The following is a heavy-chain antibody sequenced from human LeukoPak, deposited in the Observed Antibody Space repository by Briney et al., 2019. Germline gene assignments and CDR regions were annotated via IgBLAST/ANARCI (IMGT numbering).Heavy chain of an antibody. Sequence: ASVKVSCKASGYTFTGYYTHWVRQAPGQGLEWMGWINPNSGGTNYAQKFQGRVTMTRDTSISTAYMELSRLRSDDTAVYYCARAATGYCSGGSCYVLGYWGQGTLVTVSS. J-gene: IGHJ4*02. D-gene: IGHD2-15*01. V-gene: IGHV1-2*02. CDR1: GYTFTGYY. CDR3: ARAATGYCSGGSCYVLGY. CDR2: INPNSGGT.